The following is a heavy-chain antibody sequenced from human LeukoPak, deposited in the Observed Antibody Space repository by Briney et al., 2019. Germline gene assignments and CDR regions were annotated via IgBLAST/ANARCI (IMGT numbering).Heavy chain of an antibody. CDR3: ERMVRGAMRYYYYYYYMDV. J-gene: IGHJ6*03. V-gene: IGHV3-48*04. Sequence: SGGSLRLSCAASGITFSSYGMSWVRQAPGKGLEWVSSISSTSGTTYYADSVKGRFTISRDNAKNSLYLQMNSLRAEDTAVYYCERMVRGAMRYYYYYYYMDVWGKGTTVTISS. CDR2: ISSTSGTT. D-gene: IGHD3-10*01. CDR1: GITFSSYG.